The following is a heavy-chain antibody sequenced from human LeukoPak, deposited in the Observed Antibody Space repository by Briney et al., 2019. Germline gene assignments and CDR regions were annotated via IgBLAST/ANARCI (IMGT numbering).Heavy chain of an antibody. CDR2: ISSSSSYT. CDR3: ARQNSSSWYHYYYYYYGMDV. CDR1: GFTFSDYY. Sequence: GGSLRLSCAASGFTFSDYYMSWIRQAPGKGLEWVSYISSSSSYTDYADSVKGRFTISRDNAKNSLYLQMNSLRAEDTAVYYCARQNSSSWYHYYYYYYGMDVWGKGTTVTVSS. D-gene: IGHD6-13*01. J-gene: IGHJ6*04. V-gene: IGHV3-11*06.